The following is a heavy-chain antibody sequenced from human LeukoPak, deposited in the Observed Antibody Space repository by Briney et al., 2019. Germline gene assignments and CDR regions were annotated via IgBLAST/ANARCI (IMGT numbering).Heavy chain of an antibody. Sequence: SETLSLTCTVSGGSISSDYWSWIRQSAGQGLEWIGRMYPSGSPNYKHSLKSRVTMSVDTPKNQFSLKVRSVTAADTAVYYCARGAGPFDYWGQGILVTVS. J-gene: IGHJ4*02. CDR1: GGSISSDY. CDR2: MYPSGSP. V-gene: IGHV4-4*07. CDR3: ARGAGPFDY. D-gene: IGHD6-19*01.